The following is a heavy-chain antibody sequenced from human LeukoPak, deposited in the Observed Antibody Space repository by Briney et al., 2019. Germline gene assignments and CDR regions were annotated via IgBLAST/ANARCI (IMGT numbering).Heavy chain of an antibody. CDR1: GGSISSSSYY. CDR2: IYHSGST. V-gene: IGHV4-39*07. D-gene: IGHD2-2*01. J-gene: IGHJ5*02. CDR3: ARLLPDIVVVPAAARYNWFDP. Sequence: SETLSLTCTVSGGSISSSSYYWGWIRQPPGKGLEWIGSIYHSGSTYYNPSLKSRVTISVDTSKNQFSLKLSSVTAADTAVYYCARLLPDIVVVPAAARYNWFDPWGQGTLVTVSS.